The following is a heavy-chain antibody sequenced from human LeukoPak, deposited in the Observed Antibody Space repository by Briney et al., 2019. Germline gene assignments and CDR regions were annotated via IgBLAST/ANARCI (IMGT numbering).Heavy chain of an antibody. Sequence: GGSLRLSCAASGFTFSSYSMNWVRQAPGKGLEWVSSIGSSSSYIYYADSVKGRFTISRDNAKNSLYLQMNSLRAEDTAVYYCARRGDYYDSSGLRWGQGTLVTVSS. CDR3: ARRGDYYDSSGLR. V-gene: IGHV3-21*01. D-gene: IGHD3-22*01. J-gene: IGHJ4*02. CDR2: IGSSSSYI. CDR1: GFTFSSYS.